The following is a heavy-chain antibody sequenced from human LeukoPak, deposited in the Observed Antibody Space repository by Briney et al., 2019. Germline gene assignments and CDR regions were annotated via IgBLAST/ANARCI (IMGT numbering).Heavy chain of an antibody. J-gene: IGHJ4*02. CDR1: GGSISSSSYY. Sequence: PSETLSLTCTVSGGSISSSSYYWGWIRQPPGKGLEWIGSIYYSGSTYYNPSLKSRVTISVDTSKNQFSLKLSSVTAADTAVYYCARVHSSGWGQFDYWGQGTLVTVSS. CDR2: IYYSGST. CDR3: ARVHSSGWGQFDY. D-gene: IGHD6-19*01. V-gene: IGHV4-39*07.